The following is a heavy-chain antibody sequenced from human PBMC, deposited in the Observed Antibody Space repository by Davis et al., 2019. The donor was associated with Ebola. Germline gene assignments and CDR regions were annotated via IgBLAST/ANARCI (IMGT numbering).Heavy chain of an antibody. CDR1: GFTFSSYG. Sequence: GESLKISCAASGFTFSSYGMHWVRQAPGKGLEWVAVISYDGSNKYYADSVKGRFTISRDNSKNTLYLQMNSLGAEDTAVYFCARELAARDQYFDLWGRGTLVTVSS. D-gene: IGHD6-13*01. CDR2: ISYDGSNK. CDR3: ARELAARDQYFDL. V-gene: IGHV3-30*03. J-gene: IGHJ2*01.